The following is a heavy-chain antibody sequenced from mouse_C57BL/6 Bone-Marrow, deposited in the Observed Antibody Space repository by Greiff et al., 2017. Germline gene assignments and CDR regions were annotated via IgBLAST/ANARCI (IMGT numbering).Heavy chain of an antibody. CDR3: ARFWDYFDY. Sequence: VQLQQSGPELVKPGASVKISCKASGYSFTGYYMNWVKQSPEKSLEWIGEINPSTGGTTYNQKFKAKATLTVDNSSSTAYMQLKSLTSEDSAVYYCARFWDYFDYWGQGTTLTVSS. V-gene: IGHV1-42*01. CDR1: GYSFTGYY. J-gene: IGHJ2*01. CDR2: INPSTGGT. D-gene: IGHD4-1*01.